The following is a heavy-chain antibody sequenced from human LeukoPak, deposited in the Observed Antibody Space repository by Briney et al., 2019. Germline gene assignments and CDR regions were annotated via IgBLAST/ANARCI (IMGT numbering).Heavy chain of an antibody. CDR1: GGSISSYY. CDR2: IYYSGST. V-gene: IGHV4-59*01. CDR3: ARKVEFTLGGVSSWFDP. J-gene: IGHJ5*02. D-gene: IGHD3-16*01. Sequence: KPSETLSLTCTVSGGSISSYYWSWIRQPPGKGLEWIGYIYYSGSTNYNPSLKSRVTISVDTSKNQFSLKLSSVTAADTAVYYCARKVEFTLGGVSSWFDPWGQGTLVTVSS.